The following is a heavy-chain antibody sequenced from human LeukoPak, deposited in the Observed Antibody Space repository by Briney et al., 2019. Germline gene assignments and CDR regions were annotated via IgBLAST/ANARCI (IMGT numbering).Heavy chain of an antibody. D-gene: IGHD3/OR15-3a*01. J-gene: IGHJ4*02. Sequence: PGGSLRLSCAASGFTFSDYYMSWLRQAPGKRLEWVSYISGDSSTIYYADSVKGRFTISRDNAKNSLYLQMNSLRAEDTAVYYCARDSETSNFWTGYAHWGQGTLVTVSS. CDR1: GFTFSDYY. CDR3: ARDSETSNFWTGYAH. V-gene: IGHV3-11*04. CDR2: ISGDSSTI.